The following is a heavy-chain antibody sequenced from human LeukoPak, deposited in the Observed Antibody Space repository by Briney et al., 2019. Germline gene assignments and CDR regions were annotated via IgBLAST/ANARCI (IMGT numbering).Heavy chain of an antibody. D-gene: IGHD3-9*01. J-gene: IGHJ3*02. CDR3: ARLEKGGGRYFDWLRKGKDAFDI. Sequence: SETLSLTCTVSGGSISNYYWSWIRQPPGKGLEWIGCIYYSGSTNYNPSLKSRVTISVDTSKNQFSLKLSSVTAADTAVYYCARLEKGGGRYFDWLRKGKDAFDIWGQGTMVTVSS. V-gene: IGHV4-59*08. CDR2: IYYSGST. CDR1: GGSISNYY.